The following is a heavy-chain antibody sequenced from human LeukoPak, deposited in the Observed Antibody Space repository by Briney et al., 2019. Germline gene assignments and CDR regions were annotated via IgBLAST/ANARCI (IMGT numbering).Heavy chain of an antibody. CDR3: ARRTYCGGDCYSVGAFDI. J-gene: IGHJ3*02. Sequence: PGVSLRLYCAASEFTFCIYSMNWVRQAPGNGLEWVSSISSSSSYIYYADSVKGRFTISRDNAKNSLYLQMNSLRAEDTAVYYCARRTYCGGDCYSVGAFDIWGQGTMVSVSS. CDR2: ISSSSSYI. V-gene: IGHV3-21*01. D-gene: IGHD2-21*02. CDR1: EFTFCIYS.